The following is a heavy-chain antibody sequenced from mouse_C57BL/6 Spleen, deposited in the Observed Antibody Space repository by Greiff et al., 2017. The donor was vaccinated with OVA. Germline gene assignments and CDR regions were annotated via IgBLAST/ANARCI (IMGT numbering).Heavy chain of an antibody. CDR3: TRQAPENFDY. V-gene: IGHV1-15*01. J-gene: IGHJ2*01. CDR1: GYTFTDYE. Sequence: QVHVKQSGAELVRPGASVTLSCKASGYTFTDYEMHWVKQTPVHGLEWIGAIDPETGGTAYNQKFKGKAILTADKSSSTAYMELRSLTSEDSAVYYCTRQAPENFDYWGQGTTLTVSS. CDR2: IDPETGGT.